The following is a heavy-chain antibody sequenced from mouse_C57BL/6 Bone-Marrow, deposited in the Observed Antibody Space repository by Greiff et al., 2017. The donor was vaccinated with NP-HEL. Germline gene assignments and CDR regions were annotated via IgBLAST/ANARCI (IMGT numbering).Heavy chain of an antibody. CDR2: INYDGSST. J-gene: IGHJ1*03. Sequence: EVMLVESEGGLVQPGSSMKLSCTASGFTFSDYYMAWVRQVPEKGLEWVANINYDGSSTYYLDSLKSRFIISRDNAKNILYLQMSSLKSEDTATYYCAREGYYYGSSLWYFDVWGTGTTVTVSS. CDR3: AREGYYYGSSLWYFDV. D-gene: IGHD1-1*01. CDR1: GFTFSDYY. V-gene: IGHV5-16*01.